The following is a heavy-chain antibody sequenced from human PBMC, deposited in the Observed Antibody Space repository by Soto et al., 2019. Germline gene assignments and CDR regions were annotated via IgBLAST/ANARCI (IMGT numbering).Heavy chain of an antibody. Sequence: EVQLLESGGGLVQPGGSLRLSCAASGFTFSAYAMGWVRQAPGKGLEWVSTIHRAGGATHYADSVKGRFTISRDDSKTTLYAQMNRLSAEDTAVYYCAKFEGHPLEYWYLDFWGRGTLVTVSS. J-gene: IGHJ2*01. CDR3: AKFEGHPLEYWYLDF. D-gene: IGHD1-1*01. V-gene: IGHV3-23*01. CDR2: IHRAGGAT. CDR1: GFTFSAYA.